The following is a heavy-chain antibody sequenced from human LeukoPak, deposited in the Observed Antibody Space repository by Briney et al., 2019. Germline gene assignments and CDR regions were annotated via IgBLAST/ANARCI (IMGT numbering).Heavy chain of an antibody. CDR2: INHSGST. D-gene: IGHD5-24*01. Sequence: SETLSLTCAVYGGSFSGYYWSRIRQPPGKGLEWIGEINHSGSTNYNPSLKSRVTISVDTSKNQFSLKLSSVTAADTAVYYCARGPQMATNDASEFDYWGQGTLVTVSS. CDR3: ARGPQMATNDASEFDY. V-gene: IGHV4-34*01. J-gene: IGHJ4*02. CDR1: GGSFSGYY.